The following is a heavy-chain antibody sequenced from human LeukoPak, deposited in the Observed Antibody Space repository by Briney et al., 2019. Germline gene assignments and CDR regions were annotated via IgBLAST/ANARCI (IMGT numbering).Heavy chain of an antibody. Sequence: GGPLRLSCEVSGFTFSDYYINWICQAPGKGLEWISYISSTGSSVQYADSVKGRFTLSRDNANNSLYLQMNSLKAEDTAVYYCAKDLGLRTNPRGAPSNYWGQGTLVTVSS. CDR3: AKDLGLRTNPRGAPSNY. CDR1: GFTFSDYY. J-gene: IGHJ4*02. D-gene: IGHD1-1*01. V-gene: IGHV3-11*01. CDR2: ISSTGSSV.